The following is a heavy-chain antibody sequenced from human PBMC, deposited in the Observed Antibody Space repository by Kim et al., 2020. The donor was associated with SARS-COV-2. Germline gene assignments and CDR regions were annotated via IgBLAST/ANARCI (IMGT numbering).Heavy chain of an antibody. J-gene: IGHJ4*02. CDR2: ISGSGSST. CDR1: GFTFSMSA. D-gene: IGHD6-13*01. Sequence: GGSLRLSCGASGFTFSMSAMAWVRQAPGKGLEWVSGISGSGSSTYYADSVKGRFTISRDNSKNTLYLQMNSLRAEDTAVYYCAKEEQQLVKYWGQGTLV. CDR3: AKEEQQLVKY. V-gene: IGHV3-23*01.